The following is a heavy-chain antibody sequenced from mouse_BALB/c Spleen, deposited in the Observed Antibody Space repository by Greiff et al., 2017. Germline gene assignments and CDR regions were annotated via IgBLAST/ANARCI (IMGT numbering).Heavy chain of an antibody. Sequence: DVQLVESGGGLVQPGGSLKLSCAASGFTFSSYTMSWVRQTPEKRLEWVAYISNGGGSTYYPDTVKGRFTISRDNAKNTLYLQMSSLKSEDTAMYYCARELGYAMDYWGQGTSVTVSS. V-gene: IGHV5-12-2*01. D-gene: IGHD3-3*01. CDR3: ARELGYAMDY. CDR2: ISNGGGST. J-gene: IGHJ4*01. CDR1: GFTFSSYT.